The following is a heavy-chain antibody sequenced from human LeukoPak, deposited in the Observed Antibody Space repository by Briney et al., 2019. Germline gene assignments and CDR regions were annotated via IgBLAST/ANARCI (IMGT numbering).Heavy chain of an antibody. CDR1: GGTFSSYT. J-gene: IGHJ4*02. CDR2: MNPNSGNT. CDR3: ARTTYGDYQKADY. Sequence: EASVKVPCKASGGTFSSYTINWVRQATGQGLEWMGWMNPNSGNTGYAQKFQGRVTMTRNTSISTAYMELSSLRSEDTAVYYCARTTYGDYQKADYWGQGTLVTVSS. V-gene: IGHV1-8*02. D-gene: IGHD4-17*01.